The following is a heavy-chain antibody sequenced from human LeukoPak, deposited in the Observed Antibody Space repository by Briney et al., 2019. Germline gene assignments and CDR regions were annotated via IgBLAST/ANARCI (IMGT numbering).Heavy chain of an antibody. V-gene: IGHV3-23*01. CDR1: GFTFSSYA. D-gene: IGHD2-2*01. Sequence: PGGSLRLSCAASGFTFSSYAMSWVRQAPGKGLEWVSCISGSDGRSYYADSVKGRFTISRDSSKNTLYLQMNSLRAEDTAVYYCGKSAIAPTNKVVVPAAIFYWGQGTLVTVSS. J-gene: IGHJ4*02. CDR2: ISGSDGRS. CDR3: GKSAIAPTNKVVVPAAIFY.